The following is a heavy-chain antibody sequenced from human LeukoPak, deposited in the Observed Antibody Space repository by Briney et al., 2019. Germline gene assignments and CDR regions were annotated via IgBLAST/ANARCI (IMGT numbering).Heavy chain of an antibody. V-gene: IGHV4-31*03. D-gene: IGHD3-10*01. CDR3: AREDSTLFGMDV. Sequence: SETLSLTCTVSGGSISSGGHYWSWIRQHPGKGLEWIGYIFYSGSTYYNPSLKSRVTISVDTSKNQFSLKLRSVTAADTAVYYCAREDSTLFGMDVWGQGTTVTVSS. CDR2: IFYSGST. CDR1: GGSISSGGHY. J-gene: IGHJ6*02.